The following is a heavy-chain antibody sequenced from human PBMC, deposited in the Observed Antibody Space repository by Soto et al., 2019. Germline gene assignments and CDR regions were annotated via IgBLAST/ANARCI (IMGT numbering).Heavy chain of an antibody. V-gene: IGHV1-3*01. CDR3: ARGVGSGTYYNQYNWFDP. CDR2: INAGNGNT. D-gene: IGHD3-10*01. Sequence: ASVKVSCKASGYTFTSYDMHWVRQAPGQRLEWMGWINAGNGNTKYSQKFQGRVTITRDTSASKAYMELSSLRSEDTAVYYCARGVGSGTYYNQYNWFDPWGQGTLVTVS. J-gene: IGHJ5*02. CDR1: GYTFTSYD.